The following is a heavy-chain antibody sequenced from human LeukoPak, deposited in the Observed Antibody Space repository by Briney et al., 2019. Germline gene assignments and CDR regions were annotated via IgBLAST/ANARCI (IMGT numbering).Heavy chain of an antibody. Sequence: RASVKVSCKASGYTFTRHYMHWVRQAPGQGLEWMGIINPSGGGTSYAQKFQGRVTMTRDMSTSTVYMELSSLRSEDTAVYYCARASRGAYYRGWFDPWGQGTLVTVSS. CDR2: INPSGGGT. D-gene: IGHD1-26*01. V-gene: IGHV1-46*01. CDR1: GYTFTRHY. J-gene: IGHJ5*02. CDR3: ARASRGAYYRGWFDP.